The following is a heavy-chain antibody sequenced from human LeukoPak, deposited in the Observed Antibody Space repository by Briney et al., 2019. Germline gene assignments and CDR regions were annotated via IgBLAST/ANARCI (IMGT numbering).Heavy chain of an antibody. CDR2: IYHSGST. J-gene: IGHJ5*02. CDR3: ARDGSGYYTAWFDP. V-gene: IGHV4-30-2*01. CDR1: GGSISSGGYY. D-gene: IGHD3-3*01. Sequence: SETLSLTCTVSGGSISSGGYYWSWIRQPPGKGLEWIGYIYHSGSTYYNPSLKSRVTISVDRSKNQFSLKLSSVTAADTAVYYCARDGSGYYTAWFDPWGQEPWSPSPQ.